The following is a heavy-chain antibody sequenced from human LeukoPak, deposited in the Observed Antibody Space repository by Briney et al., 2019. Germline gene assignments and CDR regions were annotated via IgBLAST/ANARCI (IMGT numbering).Heavy chain of an antibody. CDR1: GFTVSSNY. Sequence: GGSLRLSCAASGFTVSSNYMSWVRQAPGKGLEWVSVIYSGGSTYYADSVKGRVTISRDNSQNTLYLQMNSLKAEDTAGYYSARRRPKPPNLFDPWGQGTLVT. V-gene: IGHV3-66*02. CDR2: IYSGGST. CDR3: ARRRPKPPNLFDP. J-gene: IGHJ5*01.